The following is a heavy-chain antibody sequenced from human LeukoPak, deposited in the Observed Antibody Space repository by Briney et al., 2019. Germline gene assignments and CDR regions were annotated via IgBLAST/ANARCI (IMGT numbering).Heavy chain of an antibody. CDR3: ARDNYSASSGYYPLED. CDR1: GGSFSSSTYY. D-gene: IGHD3-22*01. Sequence: SETLSLTCTVSGGSFSSSTYYWGWVRQPPGKGLEWIGSIYYSGSTYYNPSLKSRVTISVDTSKNQFSLRLSSVTAADTAVYYCARDNYSASSGYYPLEDWGQGTLVTVSS. CDR2: IYYSGST. J-gene: IGHJ4*02. V-gene: IGHV4-39*07.